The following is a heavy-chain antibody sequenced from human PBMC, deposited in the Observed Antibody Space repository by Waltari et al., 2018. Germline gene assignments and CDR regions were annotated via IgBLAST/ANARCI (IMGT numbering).Heavy chain of an antibody. V-gene: IGHV4-30-4*08. J-gene: IGHJ4*02. CDR3: ARGHGDYLAY. Sequence: QVQLQESGPALVKPSHPLSLPCPVPVGPLSTGDYYLSWIRQPPGKGLEWLGYIYSSGSTYYSPSLKRRVTISVDTSKIQFSLKLSSVTPADTAVYYCARGHGDYLAYWGQGTLVTVSS. CDR1: VGPLSTGDYY. D-gene: IGHD4-17*01. CDR2: IYSSGST.